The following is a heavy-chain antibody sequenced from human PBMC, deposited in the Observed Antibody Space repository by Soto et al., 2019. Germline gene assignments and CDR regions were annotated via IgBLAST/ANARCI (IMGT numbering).Heavy chain of an antibody. CDR2: INPYNDNT. CDR3: ARDRVAGIWGDAFDI. J-gene: IGHJ3*02. D-gene: IGHD3-16*01. Sequence: SVKVSCKTSGYTFANHGINWVRQAPGQVLEWMGWINPYNDNTNYAQKIQGRVTMTTDTSTSTAYMDLRSLTSEDTAVYYCARDRVAGIWGDAFDIWGQGTMGTVS. CDR1: GYTFANHG. V-gene: IGHV1-18*04.